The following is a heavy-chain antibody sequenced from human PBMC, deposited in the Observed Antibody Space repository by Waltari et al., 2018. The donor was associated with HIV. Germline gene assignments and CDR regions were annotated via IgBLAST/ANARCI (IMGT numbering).Heavy chain of an antibody. CDR3: ARGGSYGGYYFDY. CDR1: GGSISSGSYY. V-gene: IGHV4-61*02. CDR2: IYTSGST. Sequence: QVQLQESGPGLVKPSQTLSLTCTVSGGSISSGSYYWRWLRQPAGKGLEWIGRIYTSGSTNYNPSLKSRVTISVDTSKNQFSLKLSSVTAADTAVYYCARGGSYGGYYFDYWGQGTLVTVSS. D-gene: IGHD4-17*01. J-gene: IGHJ4*02.